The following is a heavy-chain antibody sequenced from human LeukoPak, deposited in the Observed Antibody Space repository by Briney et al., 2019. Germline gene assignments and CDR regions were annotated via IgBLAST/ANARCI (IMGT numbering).Heavy chain of an antibody. V-gene: IGHV3-23*01. J-gene: IGHJ4*02. CDR3: GGYISGFYDY. D-gene: IGHD6-19*01. CDR1: GFTFSSYA. Sequence: GGSLRLSCAASGFTFSSYAMSWVRLAPGKGLEWVSTINDGGGNTYYADSVRGRYTISRDNSEGTLFLQMNSLRAEGTAMYYCGGYISGFYDYWGQGTLVTVSS. CDR2: INDGGGNT.